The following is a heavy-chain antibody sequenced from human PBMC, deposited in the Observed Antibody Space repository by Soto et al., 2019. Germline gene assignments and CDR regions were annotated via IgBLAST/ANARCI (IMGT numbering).Heavy chain of an antibody. Sequence: SETLSLTCTVSGGSIISGGYCWSWIRQHPGKGLEWIGYIYYSGSTYYNPSLKSRVTISVDTSKNQFSLKLSSVTAADTAVYYCARAYGSGSGWFDPWGQGTLVTVSS. CDR3: ARAYGSGSGWFDP. CDR2: IYYSGST. J-gene: IGHJ5*02. V-gene: IGHV4-31*03. D-gene: IGHD3-10*01. CDR1: GGSIISGGYC.